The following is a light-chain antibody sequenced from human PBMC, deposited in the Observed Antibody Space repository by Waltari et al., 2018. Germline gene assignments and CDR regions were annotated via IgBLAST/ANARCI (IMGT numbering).Light chain of an antibody. Sequence: QSALTQPASVSGSPGQSITISCTGTSSDVGGYNYVSWYQQHPGKAPKLLNYEVRNRPSGVSNRLSGPKSGNTASLTISGLQAEDEADYYCSSYTSSSTPSVVFGGGTKLTVL. CDR3: SSYTSSSTPSVV. CDR1: SSDVGGYNY. J-gene: IGLJ2*01. CDR2: EVR. V-gene: IGLV2-14*01.